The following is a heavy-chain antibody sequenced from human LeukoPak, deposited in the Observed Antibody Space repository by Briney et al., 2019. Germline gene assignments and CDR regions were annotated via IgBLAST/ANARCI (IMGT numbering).Heavy chain of an antibody. V-gene: IGHV3-7*01. CDR3: VRDRGWASVDY. J-gene: IGHJ4*02. D-gene: IGHD1-26*01. CDR1: GFTFAGYW. Sequence: GGSLRLSCAASGFTFAGYWISWVRQAPGKGLEWVANIKQDASEEYYVDSVKGRFTISRDNAKNSLYLQMNSLRAEDAAVYYCVRDRGWASVDYWGQGTLVTVSS. CDR2: IKQDASEE.